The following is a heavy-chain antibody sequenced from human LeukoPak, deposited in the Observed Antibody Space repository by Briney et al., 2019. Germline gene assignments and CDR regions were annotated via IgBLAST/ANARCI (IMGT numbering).Heavy chain of an antibody. CDR1: GYTFTGYY. D-gene: IGHD3-9*01. CDR2: INPNSGGT. V-gene: IGHV1-2*02. Sequence: ASVKVSCKASGYTFTGYYMHWVRQAPGQGLEWMGWINPNSGGTNYAQKFQGRVTMTRDTSISTAYMELSRLRSDDTAVYYCARGSPLRYFDWLSKPDAFDIWGQGTMVTVSS. CDR3: ARGSPLRYFDWLSKPDAFDI. J-gene: IGHJ3*02.